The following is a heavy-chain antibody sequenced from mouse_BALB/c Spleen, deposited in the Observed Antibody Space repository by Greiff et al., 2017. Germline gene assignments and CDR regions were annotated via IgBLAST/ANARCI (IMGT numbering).Heavy chain of an antibody. Sequence: VQLQESGPGLVQPSQSLSITCTVSGFSLTSYGVHWVRQSPGKGLEWLGVIWSGGSTDYNAAFISRLSISKDNSKTQVFFKMNSLQANDTAIYYCARNDGPYWYFDVWGAGTTVTVSS. D-gene: IGHD2-3*01. CDR1: GFSLTSYG. CDR2: IWSGGST. CDR3: ARNDGPYWYFDV. V-gene: IGHV2-2*02. J-gene: IGHJ1*01.